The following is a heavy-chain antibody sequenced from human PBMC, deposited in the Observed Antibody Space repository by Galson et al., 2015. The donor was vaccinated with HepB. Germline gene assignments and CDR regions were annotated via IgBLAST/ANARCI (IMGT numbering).Heavy chain of an antibody. D-gene: IGHD2-2*01. Sequence: SLRLSCAASGFTFDDYAMHWVRQAPGKGLEWVSGISWNSGSIGYADSVKGRFTISRDNAKNSLYLQMYSLRAEDTALYYCAKSGCSSASCYANWFGPWGQGTVVTVCS. V-gene: IGHV3-9*01. CDR2: ISWNSGSI. CDR3: AKSGCSSASCYANWFGP. CDR1: GFTFDDYA. J-gene: IGHJ5*02.